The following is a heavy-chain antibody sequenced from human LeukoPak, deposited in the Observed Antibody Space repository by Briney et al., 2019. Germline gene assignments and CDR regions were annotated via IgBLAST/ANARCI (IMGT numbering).Heavy chain of an antibody. D-gene: IGHD6-19*01. V-gene: IGHV3-30-3*01. Sequence: GGSLRLSCAASGFTFSSYAMHWVRQAPGKGLEWVAVISYDGSNKYYADSVKGRFTISRDNSKNTLYLQMNSLRAEDTAVYYCARSEAVENLDYWGQGTLVTVSS. CDR3: ARSEAVENLDY. CDR2: ISYDGSNK. J-gene: IGHJ4*02. CDR1: GFTFSSYA.